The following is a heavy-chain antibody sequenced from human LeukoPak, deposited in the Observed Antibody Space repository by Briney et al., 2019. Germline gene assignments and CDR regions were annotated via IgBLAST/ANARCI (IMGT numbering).Heavy chain of an antibody. V-gene: IGHV3-33*06. D-gene: IGHD1-14*01. CDR3: AEDPYYNWNHVGPATYYFDY. Sequence: GGSLRLSCAASGFTFSSYGMHWVRQAPGKGLEWVAVIWYDGSNKYYADSVKGRFTISRDNSKNTLYLQMSSLRAEDTAVYYCAEDPYYNWNHVGPATYYFDYWGQGALVTVSS. J-gene: IGHJ4*02. CDR2: IWYDGSNK. CDR1: GFTFSSYG.